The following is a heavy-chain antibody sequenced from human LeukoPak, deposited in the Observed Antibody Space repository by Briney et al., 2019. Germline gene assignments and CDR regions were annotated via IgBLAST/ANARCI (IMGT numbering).Heavy chain of an antibody. D-gene: IGHD3-9*01. CDR2: IIPIFGTA. CDR3: ARALRYFDWLPAPDDAFDI. J-gene: IGHJ3*02. Sequence: GASVKVSCKASGGTFSSYAISWVRQAPGQGLEWVGRIIPIFGTANYAQKFQGRVTITTDESTSTAYMELSSLRPEDTAVYYCARALRYFDWLPAPDDAFDIWGQGTMVTVSS. V-gene: IGHV1-69*05. CDR1: GGTFSSYA.